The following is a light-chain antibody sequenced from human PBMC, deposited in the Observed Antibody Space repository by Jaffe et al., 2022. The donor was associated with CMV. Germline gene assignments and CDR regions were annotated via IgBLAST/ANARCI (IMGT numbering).Light chain of an antibody. Sequence: AIRITQSPSSLSASTGDRVTITCRASQGISSYLAWYQQKPGKAPRLLMYAASTLQSGVPSRFSGSGSGTDFTLTISCLQSEDFATYYCQQYHTYPYTFGQGTRLEIK. V-gene: IGKV1-8*01. CDR1: QGISSY. CDR2: AAS. CDR3: QQYHTYPYT. J-gene: IGKJ2*01.